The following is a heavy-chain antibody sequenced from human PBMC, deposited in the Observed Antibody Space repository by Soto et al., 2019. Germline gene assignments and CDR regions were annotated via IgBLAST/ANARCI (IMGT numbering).Heavy chain of an antibody. J-gene: IGHJ4*02. Sequence: QVQLQESGPGLVKPSQTLSLTCTVSGGSISSGGYYWSWIRQHPGKGLEWIGYIYYSGSTYYNPSLKSRVXXSXDXXKNQFSLKLSSVTAADTAVYYCARVPYGDMPHFDYWGQGTLVTVSS. D-gene: IGHD4-17*01. V-gene: IGHV4-31*03. CDR3: ARVPYGDMPHFDY. CDR2: IYYSGST. CDR1: GGSISSGGYY.